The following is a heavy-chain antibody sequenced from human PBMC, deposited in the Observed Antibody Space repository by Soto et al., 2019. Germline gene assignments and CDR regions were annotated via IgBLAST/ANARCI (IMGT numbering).Heavy chain of an antibody. CDR3: ARAGPVAGNHACDI. D-gene: IGHD6-19*01. CDR1: GGSFSSYA. CDR2: IIPIFGTA. J-gene: IGHJ3*02. V-gene: IGHV1-69*06. Sequence: QVQLVQSGAEVKKQGSSVKVSCKASGGSFSSYAISWVRQAPVQGLGWMGGIIPIFGTATYAQKFQCRVTIIAAKSTSTAYMELSSLRSEDTAVYYCARAGPVAGNHACDIWGQGTMVTVSA.